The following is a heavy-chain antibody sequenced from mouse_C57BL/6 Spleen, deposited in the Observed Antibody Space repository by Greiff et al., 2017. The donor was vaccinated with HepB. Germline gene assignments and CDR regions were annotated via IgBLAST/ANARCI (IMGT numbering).Heavy chain of an antibody. V-gene: IGHV1-80*01. CDR1: GYAFSSYW. CDR2: IYPGDGDT. CDR3: ARLDYYSSSGDY. D-gene: IGHD1-1*01. J-gene: IGHJ2*01. Sequence: QVHVKQSGAELVKPGASVKISCKASGYAFSSYWMNWVKQRPGKGLEWIGQIYPGDGDTNYNGKFKGKATLTADKSSSTAYMQLSSLTSEDSAVYFCARLDYYSSSGDYWGQGTTLTVSS.